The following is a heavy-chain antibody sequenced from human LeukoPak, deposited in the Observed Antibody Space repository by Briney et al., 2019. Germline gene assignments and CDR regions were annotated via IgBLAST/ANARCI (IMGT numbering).Heavy chain of an antibody. V-gene: IGHV4-4*07. D-gene: IGHD4-17*01. CDR3: ARDFPSGEGAFDI. Sequence: SETLSLACTVSVGSISSYYWSWIRQPAGKGLEWIGRIYSSGSTNYNPSLKSRVTMSVDTSQNPFSLKLSSVTAADTAVYYCARDFPSGEGAFDIWGQGTMVTVSS. CDR2: IYSSGST. CDR1: VGSISSYY. J-gene: IGHJ3*02.